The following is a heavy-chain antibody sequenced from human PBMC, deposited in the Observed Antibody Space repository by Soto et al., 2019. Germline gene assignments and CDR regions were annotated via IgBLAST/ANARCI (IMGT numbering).Heavy chain of an antibody. V-gene: IGHV4-31*03. J-gene: IGHJ5*02. CDR2: IYYSGST. CDR3: ARGAAGLYNWFDP. D-gene: IGHD6-13*01. Sequence: QVQLQESGPGLVKPSQTLSLTCTVSGGSISSGGYYWSWIRQHPGKGLEWIGYIYYSGSTYYNPSLDSRVTISVDTSQHQFSLKLSSVTAADTAVYYCARGAAGLYNWFDPWGQGTLVTVSS. CDR1: GGSISSGGYY.